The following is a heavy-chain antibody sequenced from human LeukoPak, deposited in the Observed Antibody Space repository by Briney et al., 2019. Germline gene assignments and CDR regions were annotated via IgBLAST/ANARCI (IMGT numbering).Heavy chain of an antibody. V-gene: IGHV4-59*01. D-gene: IGHD3-3*01. CDR2: FYYSGST. Sequence: SQTLSLTCTVSGGSISSYYGSWIRQPPGKGLEWNGYFYYSGSTNYNPSLKSQVTISVATSKNQFSLKLSSVTAADTAVYYCARGYDFWGGYSLGMDVWGQGTTVTVSS. J-gene: IGHJ6*02. CDR3: ARGYDFWGGYSLGMDV. CDR1: GGSISSYY.